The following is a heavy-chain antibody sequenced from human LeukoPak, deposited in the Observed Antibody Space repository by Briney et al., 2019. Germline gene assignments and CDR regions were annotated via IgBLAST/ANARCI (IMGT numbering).Heavy chain of an antibody. CDR3: ARTGYSSSSYYYYYMDV. Sequence: SESLSLTCTVSGGSISSYYWSWIRQPPGKGLEWIGYIYYSGSTNYNPSLKSRVTISVDTSKNQFSLKLSSVTAADTAVYYCARTGYSSSSYYYYYMDVWGKGTTVTVSS. V-gene: IGHV4-59*01. J-gene: IGHJ6*03. D-gene: IGHD6-13*01. CDR2: IYYSGST. CDR1: GGSISSYY.